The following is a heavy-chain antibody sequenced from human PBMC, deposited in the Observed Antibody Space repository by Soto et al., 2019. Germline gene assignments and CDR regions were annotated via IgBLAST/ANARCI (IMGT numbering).Heavy chain of an antibody. Sequence: QLQLQESGPGLVKPSETLSLTCTVSGGSISSSSYYWGWIRQPPGKGLEWIGSIYYSGRTYYNPSLKSRVTISVDTSKNQLSLKLSSVTAADTAVYYCARIPSAYYDFWSGNNWFDPWGQGTLVTVSS. J-gene: IGHJ5*02. V-gene: IGHV4-39*01. D-gene: IGHD3-3*01. CDR2: IYYSGRT. CDR1: GGSISSSSYY. CDR3: ARIPSAYYDFWSGNNWFDP.